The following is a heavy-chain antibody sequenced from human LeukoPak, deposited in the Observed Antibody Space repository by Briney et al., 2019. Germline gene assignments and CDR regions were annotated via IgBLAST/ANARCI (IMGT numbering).Heavy chain of an antibody. D-gene: IGHD3-10*01. V-gene: IGHV1-18*01. CDR1: GYTFTSYG. CDR3: ARGLNDYYGSGSYYNWFDP. Sequence: ASVKVSCKASGYTFTSYGISWVRQAPGQGLEWMGWISAYNGNTHYAQKLQGRVTMTTDTSTSTAYMELRSLRSDDTAVYYCARGLNDYYGSGSYYNWFDPWGQGTLVTVSS. CDR2: ISAYNGNT. J-gene: IGHJ5*02.